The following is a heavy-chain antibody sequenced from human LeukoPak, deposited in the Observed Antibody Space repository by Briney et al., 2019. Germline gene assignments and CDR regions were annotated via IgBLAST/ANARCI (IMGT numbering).Heavy chain of an antibody. J-gene: IGHJ4*02. Sequence: PSETPSLTCTVSGASISRSYWSWIRQPPGKGLEWIGYTSYSGDTNYSPSLESRVTISVDTFNNHFALRMSSVTAADTAIYFCARGAGGPDYWGQGILVTVSS. D-gene: IGHD3-16*01. V-gene: IGHV4-59*01. CDR3: ARGAGGPDY. CDR1: GASISRSY. CDR2: TSYSGDT.